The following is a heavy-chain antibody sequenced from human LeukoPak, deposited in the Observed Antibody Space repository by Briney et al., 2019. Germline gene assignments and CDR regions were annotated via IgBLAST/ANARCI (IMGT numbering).Heavy chain of an antibody. D-gene: IGHD3-22*01. CDR1: GFTFSSYA. CDR2: ISYDGSNK. J-gene: IGHJ6*02. Sequence: PGGSLRLSCAASGFTFSSYAMHWVRQAPGKGLEWVAVISYDGSNKYYADSVKGRFTISRGNSKNTLYLQMNSLRAEDTAVYYCARFGYYYDSSGYPGGYGMDVWGQGTTVTVSS. V-gene: IGHV3-30-3*01. CDR3: ARFGYYYDSSGYPGGYGMDV.